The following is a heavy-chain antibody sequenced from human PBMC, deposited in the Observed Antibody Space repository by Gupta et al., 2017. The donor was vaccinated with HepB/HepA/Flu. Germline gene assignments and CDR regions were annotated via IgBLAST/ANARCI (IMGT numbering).Heavy chain of an antibody. V-gene: IGHV2-5*02. Sequence: QITLKESGPTLVKPTQTLTLTCTFSGFSLSTSGVGVGWIRQPPGKALEWLALIYWDDDKRYSTSLKSRLTITKDTSKNQVVLTMTNMDPVEPATYYCAHRASITCCGVVIEWFDPWGQGTLVTLSS. CDR1: GFSLSTSGVG. CDR2: IYWDDDK. D-gene: IGHD3-3*01. CDR3: AHRASITCCGVVIEWFDP. J-gene: IGHJ5*02.